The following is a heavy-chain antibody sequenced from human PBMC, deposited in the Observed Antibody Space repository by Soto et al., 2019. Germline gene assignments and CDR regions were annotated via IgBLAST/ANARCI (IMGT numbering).Heavy chain of an antibody. CDR2: IYYSGST. D-gene: IGHD3-22*01. Sequence: PSETLSLTCTVSGGSISSYYWSWIRQPPGKGLEWIGYIYYSGSTNYNPSLKSRVTIPLDTSKNQFSLRLRSVTAADTAVYYCARARYDSSGYYSFDYWGQGTLVTVSS. V-gene: IGHV4-59*01. CDR3: ARARYDSSGYYSFDY. CDR1: GGSISSYY. J-gene: IGHJ4*02.